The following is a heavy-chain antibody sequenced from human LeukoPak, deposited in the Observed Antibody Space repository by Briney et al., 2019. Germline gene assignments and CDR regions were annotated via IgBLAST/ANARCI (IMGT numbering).Heavy chain of an antibody. V-gene: IGHV1-24*01. Sequence: ASVKVSCKVSGYTLTELSMHWVRQAPGKGLEWMGGFDPEDGETIYAQKFQGRVTITADESTSTAYMELSSLRSEDTAVYYCARDLYGDFFDYWGQGTLVTVSS. J-gene: IGHJ4*02. CDR2: FDPEDGET. CDR3: ARDLYGDFFDY. CDR1: GYTLTELS. D-gene: IGHD4-17*01.